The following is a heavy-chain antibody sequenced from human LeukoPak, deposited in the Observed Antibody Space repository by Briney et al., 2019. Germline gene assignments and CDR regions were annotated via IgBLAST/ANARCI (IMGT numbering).Heavy chain of an antibody. Sequence: NPGGTLRLSCAGSGFPFSSHGMNWVRQAPGKGLEWVSGISPGGGPTYYADSVRGRFSISRDDLKNTVYLQMKNLTAEDTAVYYCAKDGAWLRFDDWGQGILVTVSS. J-gene: IGHJ4*02. CDR3: AKDGAWLRFDD. V-gene: IGHV3-23*01. CDR1: GFPFSSHG. CDR2: ISPGGGPT. D-gene: IGHD5-12*01.